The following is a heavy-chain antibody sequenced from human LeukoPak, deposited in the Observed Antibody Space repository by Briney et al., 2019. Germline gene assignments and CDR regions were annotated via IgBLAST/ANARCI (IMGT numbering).Heavy chain of an antibody. Sequence: PSETLSLICTVSRGSISSYHWIWFRQPPGKGLEWIGYIHYSGSTNYNPSLKIRVTTSVDTSKKQFSLKLRSVTAADTAVYYCARSVSWGLLVRDDAFDIWGQGTMVTVSS. CDR1: RGSISSYH. J-gene: IGHJ3*02. D-gene: IGHD2-21*01. CDR3: ARSVSWGLLVRDDAFDI. CDR2: IHYSGST. V-gene: IGHV4-59*08.